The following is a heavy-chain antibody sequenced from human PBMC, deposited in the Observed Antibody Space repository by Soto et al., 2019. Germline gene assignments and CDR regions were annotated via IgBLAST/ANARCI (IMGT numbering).Heavy chain of an antibody. V-gene: IGHV1-69*14. Sequence: QVQLVQSGAEVKKPGSSVKVSCKASGGTFSSYAISWVRQAPGQGLEWMGGMIPIFGTANYAQKVQGRVTITAEKSTCTDXMELSSLRSEDTAVYYCAGNPRRYQLLLGSSWFDPWGQGTLVTVSS. CDR3: AGNPRRYQLLLGSSWFDP. J-gene: IGHJ5*02. D-gene: IGHD2-2*01. CDR1: GGTFSSYA. CDR2: MIPIFGTA.